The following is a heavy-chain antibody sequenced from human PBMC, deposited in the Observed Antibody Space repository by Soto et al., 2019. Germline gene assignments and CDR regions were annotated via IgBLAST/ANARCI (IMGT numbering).Heavy chain of an antibody. CDR1: GYTFTSNC. CDR3: ARDQPQYYYDSSGYFDY. V-gene: IGHV1-18*01. D-gene: IGHD3-22*01. J-gene: IGHJ4*02. Sequence: VPVEVSCKASGYTFTSNCLSWARHAPGKGLEWMGWISAYNGNTNYAQKLQGRVTMTTDTSTSTAYMELRSLRSGDTAVYYCARDQPQYYYDSSGYFDYWGQGTLVTVSS. CDR2: ISAYNGNT.